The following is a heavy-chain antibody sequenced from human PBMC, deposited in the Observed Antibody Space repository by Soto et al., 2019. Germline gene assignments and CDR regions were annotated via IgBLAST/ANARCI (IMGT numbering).Heavy chain of an antibody. CDR3: ARGKWGAPDSFDI. D-gene: IGHD1-26*01. Sequence: QVQLVQSGTEVKQPRASVKVSCKASGYTFTDYFMHWVRQAPGQGLEWVGRINPNGDGSNYAQNLQGRVTLSTDTSISTAYMELTNLRSDDMAVYYCARGKWGAPDSFDIWGQGTMVTVSS. CDR2: INPNGDGS. J-gene: IGHJ3*02. CDR1: GYTFTDYF. V-gene: IGHV1-2*06.